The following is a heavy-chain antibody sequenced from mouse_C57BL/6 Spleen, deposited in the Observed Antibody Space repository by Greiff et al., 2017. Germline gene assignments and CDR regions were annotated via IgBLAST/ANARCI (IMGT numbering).Heavy chain of an antibody. CDR1: GYTFTSYW. D-gene: IGHD2-3*01. J-gene: IGHJ1*03. V-gene: IGHV1-69*01. CDR3: ARRGDGYYEGYFDV. CDR2: IDPSDSYT. Sequence: QVQLKQPGAELVMPGASVKLSCKASGYTFTSYWMHWVKQRPGQGLEWIGEIDPSDSYTNYNQKFKGKSTLTVDKSSSTAYMQLSSLTSEDSAVYYCARRGDGYYEGYFDVWGTGTTVTVSS.